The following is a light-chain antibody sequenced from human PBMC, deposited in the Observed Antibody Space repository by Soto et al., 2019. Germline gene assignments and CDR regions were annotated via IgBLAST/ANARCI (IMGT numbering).Light chain of an antibody. Sequence: SVLTQPTSVSGSPGQSITISCTGVSIDIGGYNHVSWYQQHPGNVPRLIIYDVDNRPLGISNRFSGSQSGNTASLSISGLQAEDEADYYCCAYTARTTLSWVFXGGTKVTVL. V-gene: IGLV2-14*03. CDR2: DVD. J-gene: IGLJ3*02. CDR3: CAYTARTTLSWV. CDR1: SIDIGGYNH.